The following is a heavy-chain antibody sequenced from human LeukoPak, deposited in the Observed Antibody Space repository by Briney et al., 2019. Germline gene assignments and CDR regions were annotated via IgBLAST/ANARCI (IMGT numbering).Heavy chain of an antibody. J-gene: IGHJ4*02. Sequence: GGSLRLSCAASGFTFDDYAMHWVRQAPGKGLEWVSGISWRSGSIVYADSVKGRFTISRDNAKNSLYLQMNSLRPEDTALYYCAKDEVATVVYCTSTTCQGLDYWGQGTLVTVSS. CDR1: GFTFDDYA. D-gene: IGHD2-2*01. CDR3: AKDEVATVVYCTSTTCQGLDY. V-gene: IGHV3-9*01. CDR2: ISWRSGSI.